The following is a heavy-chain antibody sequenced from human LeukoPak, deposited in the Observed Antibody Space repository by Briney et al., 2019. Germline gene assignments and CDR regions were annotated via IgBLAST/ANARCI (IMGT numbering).Heavy chain of an antibody. D-gene: IGHD2-8*01. CDR3: AKDLRPDGVDNFDH. CDR1: GFNFNSYT. V-gene: IGHV3-23*01. J-gene: IGHJ4*02. Sequence: GSLRLSCAASGFNFNSYTMNWVRQAPGKGLQWVANILASGSPTYYADSVKGRFIISRDNSKNTVYLQMNSLRVEDTAIYYCAKDLRPDGVDNFDHWGQGILVTVSS. CDR2: ILASGSPT.